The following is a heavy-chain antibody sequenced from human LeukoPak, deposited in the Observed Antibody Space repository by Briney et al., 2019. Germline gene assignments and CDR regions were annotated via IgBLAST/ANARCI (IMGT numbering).Heavy chain of an antibody. CDR3: AREASDYYDRPVPVAAFDI. D-gene: IGHD3-22*01. CDR1: GFTFSSYG. CDR2: IWYDGSNK. Sequence: GGSLRLSCAASGFTFSSYGMHWVRQAPGKGLEWVAVIWYDGSNKYYADSVKGRFTISRDNSKNTLYLQMNSLRAEDTAVYYCAREASDYYDRPVPVAAFDIWGQGTMVTVSS. J-gene: IGHJ3*02. V-gene: IGHV3-33*01.